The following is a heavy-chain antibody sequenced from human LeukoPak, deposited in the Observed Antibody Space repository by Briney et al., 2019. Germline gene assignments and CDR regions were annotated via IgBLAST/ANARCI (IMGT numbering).Heavy chain of an antibody. Sequence: GGSLRLSCAASGFTVSSNYMSWVRQAPGKGLEWVSVIYSGGSTYYADSVKGRFTISRDNAKNTLHLQMNSLRAEDTAVYYCASLYSSGWPYFDYWGQGTLVTVSS. J-gene: IGHJ4*02. CDR1: GFTVSSNY. CDR2: IYSGGST. CDR3: ASLYSSGWPYFDY. V-gene: IGHV3-66*01. D-gene: IGHD6-19*01.